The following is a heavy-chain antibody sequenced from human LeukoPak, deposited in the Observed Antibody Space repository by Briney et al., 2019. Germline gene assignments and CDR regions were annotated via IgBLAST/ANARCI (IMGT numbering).Heavy chain of an antibody. CDR2: INPSGGTT. J-gene: IGHJ5*02. CDR3: ARGVDIVRGVTNWFDP. V-gene: IGHV1-46*01. D-gene: IGHD3-10*01. Sequence: ASVKLSCKASGYPFTSYDMHWVRQAPGHGLEWMGIINPSGGTTSYAQKFQGRVTMTRDTSTSTDYMELSSLTSEDTAVYYCARGVDIVRGVTNWFDPWGQGTLVTVSS. CDR1: GYPFTSYD.